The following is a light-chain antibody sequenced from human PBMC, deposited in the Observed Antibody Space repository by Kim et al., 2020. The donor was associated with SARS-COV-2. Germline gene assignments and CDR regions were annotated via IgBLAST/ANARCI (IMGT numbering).Light chain of an antibody. CDR2: CDG. J-gene: IGLJ2*01. CDR3: PVWDGTSDHVI. V-gene: IGLV3-21*04. CDR1: NVGNKS. Sequence: APRETPRCTWKGNNVGNKSVHWYQRKPGQAPVLVMYCDGDRPSGAPERFSGSNSGNTATLTISRVEAGDEADYYCPVWDGTSDHVIFGGGTQLTVL.